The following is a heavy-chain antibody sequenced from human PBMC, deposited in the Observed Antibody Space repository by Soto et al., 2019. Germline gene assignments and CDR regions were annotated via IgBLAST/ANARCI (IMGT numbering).Heavy chain of an antibody. V-gene: IGHV4-34*01. J-gene: IGHJ4*02. CDR2: INHSGST. CDR1: GGSFSGYY. Sequence: QVQLQQWGAGLLKPSETLSLTCAVYGGSFSGYYWSWIRQPPGKGLEWIGEINHSGSTNYNPSLKSRVTISVDTPKNQFSLKLSSVTAADTAVYYCARVQRFGRYPDYWGQGTLVTVSS. D-gene: IGHD3-16*01. CDR3: ARVQRFGRYPDY.